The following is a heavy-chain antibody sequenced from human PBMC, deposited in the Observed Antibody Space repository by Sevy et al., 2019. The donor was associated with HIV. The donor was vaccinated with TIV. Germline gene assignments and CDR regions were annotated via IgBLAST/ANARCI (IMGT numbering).Heavy chain of an antibody. J-gene: IGHJ6*04. CDR2: ISGSGGST. CDR3: AKSYYGSKDV. D-gene: IGHD3-10*01. V-gene: IGHV3-23*01. Sequence: GGYLRLYCAASGFTFSSYAMSWVRQAPGKGLECVSAISGSGGSTYYADSVKGRFTISRDNSKNTLYLQMNSLRAEDTAVYYCAKSYYGSKDVWGKGITVTVSS. CDR1: GFTFSSYA.